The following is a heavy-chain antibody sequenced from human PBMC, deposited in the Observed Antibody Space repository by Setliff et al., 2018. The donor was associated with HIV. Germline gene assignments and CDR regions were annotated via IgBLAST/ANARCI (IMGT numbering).Heavy chain of an antibody. D-gene: IGHD6-19*01. CDR1: GFTFSSYG. Sequence: PGESLKISCAASGFTFSSYGMHWVRQAPGEGLEWVAFIRYDASYRYYADSVKGRFTISRDNSKNTLYLQMNSLRAEDTAVYFCAKNLYRSPWSPLDYWGQGTLVTVSS. CDR3: AKNLYRSPWSPLDY. J-gene: IGHJ4*02. V-gene: IGHV3-30*02. CDR2: IRYDASYR.